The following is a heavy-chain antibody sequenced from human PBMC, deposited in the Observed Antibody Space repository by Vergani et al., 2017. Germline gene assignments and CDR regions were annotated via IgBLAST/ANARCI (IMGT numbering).Heavy chain of an antibody. D-gene: IGHD5-18*01. CDR3: ARVPGYSYGPSFDY. CDR1: GYTFTGYY. CDR2: INPNSGRT. Sequence: QVQLVQSGAEVKKPGASVKVSCKASGYTFTGYYMHWVRQAPGQGLEWMGWINPNSGRTNYAQKFQGRVTMTRDTSISTAYMELSRLRSDDTAVYYCARVPGYSYGPSFDYWGQGTLVTVSS. V-gene: IGHV1-2*02. J-gene: IGHJ4*02.